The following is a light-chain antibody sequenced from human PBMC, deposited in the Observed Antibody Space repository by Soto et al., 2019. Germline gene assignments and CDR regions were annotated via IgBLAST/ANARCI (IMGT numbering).Light chain of an antibody. Sequence: EIVLTQSPGILSLSPGERATLSCRASQSVSSSYLAWYQQKPGQAPRLVIHGASSRATGIPDRFSGSGSGTDFILTISRLEPEDFAVYYCQQYCSSPLYTFGQANKLEIK. CDR1: QSVSSSY. CDR2: GAS. V-gene: IGKV3-20*01. CDR3: QQYCSSPLYT. J-gene: IGKJ2*01.